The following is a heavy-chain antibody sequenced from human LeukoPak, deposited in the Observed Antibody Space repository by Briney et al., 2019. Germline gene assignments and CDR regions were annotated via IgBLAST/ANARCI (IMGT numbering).Heavy chain of an antibody. Sequence: ASVKVSCKASGYTFTSYYMHWVRQAPGQGLEWMGIINPSGGSTSYARKFQGRVTMTRDTSTSTVYMELSSLRSEDTAVYYCARAEFVRFLEWLGSYDYWGQGTLVTVSS. CDR2: INPSGGST. J-gene: IGHJ4*02. V-gene: IGHV1-46*01. CDR3: ARAEFVRFLEWLGSYDY. D-gene: IGHD3-3*01. CDR1: GYTFTSYY.